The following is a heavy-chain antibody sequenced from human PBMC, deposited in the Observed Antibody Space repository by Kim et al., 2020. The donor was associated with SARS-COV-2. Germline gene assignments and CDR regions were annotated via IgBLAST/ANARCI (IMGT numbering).Heavy chain of an antibody. V-gene: IGHV4-61*02. Sequence: PSLKSRVTISVDPSKNQCSLKLSSVTAADTAVYYCARGNILTGYYPLFDYWGQGTLVTVSS. CDR3: ARGNILTGYYPLFDY. D-gene: IGHD3-9*01. J-gene: IGHJ4*02.